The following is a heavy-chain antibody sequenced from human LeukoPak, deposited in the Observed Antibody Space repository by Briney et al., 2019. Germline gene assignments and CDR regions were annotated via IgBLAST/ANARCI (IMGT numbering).Heavy chain of an antibody. D-gene: IGHD3-10*01. CDR1: GFTFSSYA. CDR3: ARDISYGSGSYYNAFDY. CDR2: ISYDGSNK. J-gene: IGHJ4*02. Sequence: GGSLRLSCAASGFTFSSYAMHWVRQAPGKGLEWVAVISYDGSNKYYADSVKGRFTISRDNSKSTLYLQMNSLRAEDTAVYYCARDISYGSGSYYNAFDYWGQGTLVTVSS. V-gene: IGHV3-30-3*01.